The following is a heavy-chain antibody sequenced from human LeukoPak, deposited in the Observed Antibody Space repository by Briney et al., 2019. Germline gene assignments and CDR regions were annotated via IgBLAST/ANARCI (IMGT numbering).Heavy chain of an antibody. J-gene: IGHJ4*02. D-gene: IGHD1-26*01. CDR1: GGTFISYA. CDR2: IIPIFGRG. Sequence: SVKVSCKASGGTFISYAISWVRQAPGQGMGWMGRIIPIFGRGNYAQKFQGRVTITTDESTSTAYMELSSLRSEDTAVYYCARDSQWELLPHFDYWGQGTLVTVSS. CDR3: ARDSQWELLPHFDY. V-gene: IGHV1-69*05.